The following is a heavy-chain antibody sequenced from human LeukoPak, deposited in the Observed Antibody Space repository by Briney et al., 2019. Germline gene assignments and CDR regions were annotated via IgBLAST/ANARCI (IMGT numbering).Heavy chain of an antibody. J-gene: IGHJ4*02. D-gene: IGHD3-22*01. CDR1: GFTFSSYA. Sequence: GGSLRLSCAASGFTFSSYAMSWVRQAPGKGLEWVSAISGSGGSTYYADSVKGRFTISRDNSKNTLYLQMNSLRAEDTAVYYCAKTRTSGYYYDSSGYHFEYWGQGTLVTVSS. V-gene: IGHV3-23*01. CDR2: ISGSGGST. CDR3: AKTRTSGYYYDSSGYHFEY.